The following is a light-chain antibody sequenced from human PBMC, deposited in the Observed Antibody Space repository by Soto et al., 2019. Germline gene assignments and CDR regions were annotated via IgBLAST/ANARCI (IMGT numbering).Light chain of an antibody. CDR1: QSVSSSY. CDR2: GAS. V-gene: IGKV3-20*01. Sequence: EIVLTQSPGTLSLPPVEKATLSCMAGQSVSSSYLAWYQQKPGQAPRLLIYGASSRATGIPDRFSGSGSGTDFTLTISRLEPEDFAVYYCQHYGSSPPITFGQGTRLEIK. CDR3: QHYGSSPPIT. J-gene: IGKJ5*01.